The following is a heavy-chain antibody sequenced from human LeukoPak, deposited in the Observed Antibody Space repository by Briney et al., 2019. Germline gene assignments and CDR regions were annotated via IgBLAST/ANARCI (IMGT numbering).Heavy chain of an antibody. CDR3: ARGFSGVDLRFLEWLSGGFDP. CDR1: GDAVINNHYY. D-gene: IGHD3-3*01. CDR2: IFYSGALFSRGDT. Sequence: SETLSLTCNVSGDAVINNHYYWGWIRQSPGKGLEWIANIFYSGALFSRGDTYYNPSLKSRVTISVDTSKNQFSLKVRSVTAADTAVYYCARGFSGVDLRFLEWLSGGFDPWGQGTLDTVSS. J-gene: IGHJ5*02. V-gene: IGHV4-61*05.